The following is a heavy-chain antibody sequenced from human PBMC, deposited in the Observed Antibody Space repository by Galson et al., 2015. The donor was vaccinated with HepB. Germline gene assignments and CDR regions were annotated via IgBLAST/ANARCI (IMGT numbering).Heavy chain of an antibody. D-gene: IGHD5-18*01. J-gene: IGHJ4*02. CDR3: AKGVDTVNPLDY. Sequence: SLRLSCAASGFTFSSYGMHWVRQAPGKGLEWVAVISYDGSNKYYADSVKGRFTISRDNSKNTLYLQMNSLRAEDTAVYYCAKGVDTVNPLDYWGQGTLVTVSS. V-gene: IGHV3-30*18. CDR1: GFTFSSYG. CDR2: ISYDGSNK.